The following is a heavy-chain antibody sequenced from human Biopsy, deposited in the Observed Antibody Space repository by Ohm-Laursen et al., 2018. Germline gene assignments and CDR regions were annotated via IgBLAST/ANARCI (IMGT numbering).Heavy chain of an antibody. D-gene: IGHD3-10*01. CDR1: GGTLSSYG. CDR3: ARDRMTDVFGGPTRTDVFDS. Sequence: SVKVSCKVSGGTLSSYGIHWVRQSPGQGLEWMGWVNPNSGATNSAENFRDRVTLTRDTSISAVYIELRRLKSDDAAVYYCARDRMTDVFGGPTRTDVFDSWGQGTPVTVSS. V-gene: IGHV1-2*02. J-gene: IGHJ4*02. CDR2: VNPNSGAT.